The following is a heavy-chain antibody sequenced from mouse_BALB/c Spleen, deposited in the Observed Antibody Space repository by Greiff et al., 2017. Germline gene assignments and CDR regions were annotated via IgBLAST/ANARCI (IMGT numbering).Heavy chain of an antibody. CDR3: ARGGYRYDEGAMDY. CDR1: GFTFSSFG. Sequence: EVNVVESGGGLVQPGGSRKLSCAASGFTFSSFGMHWVRQAPEKGLEWVAYISSGSSTIYYADTVKGRFTISRDNPKNTLFLQMTSLRSEDTAMYYCARGGYRYDEGAMDYWGQGTSVTVSS. V-gene: IGHV5-17*02. J-gene: IGHJ4*01. D-gene: IGHD2-14*01. CDR2: ISSGSSTI.